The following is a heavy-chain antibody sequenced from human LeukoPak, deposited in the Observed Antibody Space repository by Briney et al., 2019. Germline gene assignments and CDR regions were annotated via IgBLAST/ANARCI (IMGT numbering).Heavy chain of an antibody. CDR3: ARQYCSGGSCFPPDY. J-gene: IGHJ4*02. Sequence: PSETLSLTCTVSGGSIGSYYWSWIRQPPGKGLEWIGYIYYSGSTNYNPSLKSRVTISVDTSKNQFSLKLSSVTAADTAVYYCARQYCSGGSCFPPDYWGQGTLVTVSS. CDR1: GGSIGSYY. D-gene: IGHD2-15*01. CDR2: IYYSGST. V-gene: IGHV4-59*08.